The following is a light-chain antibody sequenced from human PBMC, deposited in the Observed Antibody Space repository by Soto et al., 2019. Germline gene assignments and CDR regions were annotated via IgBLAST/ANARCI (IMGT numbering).Light chain of an antibody. J-gene: IGLJ2*01. V-gene: IGLV2-8*01. CDR1: SSDVGGYNY. Sequence: QSVLTQPPSASGSPGKSVTISCTGTSSDVGGYNYVSWYQHHPGKGPKLMIYEVSKRTSGVPDRFSGSKSGNTASLTVSGLQAEDEADYYCSSFAGSNTVFGGGTKLTVL. CDR3: SSFAGSNTV. CDR2: EVS.